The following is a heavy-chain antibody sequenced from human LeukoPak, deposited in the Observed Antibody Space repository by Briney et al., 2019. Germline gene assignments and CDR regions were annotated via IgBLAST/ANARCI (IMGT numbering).Heavy chain of an antibody. J-gene: IGHJ6*03. V-gene: IGHV1-18*01. D-gene: IGHD3-3*01. Sequence: ASVKVSCKASGYTFTSYGISWVRQAPGQGLEWMGWISAYNGNTNYAQKFQGRVTITADESTSTAYMELSSLRSEDTAVYYCARGTIFGVVISRYYYYMDVWGKGTTVTVSS. CDR1: GYTFTSYG. CDR3: ARGTIFGVVISRYYYYMDV. CDR2: ISAYNGNT.